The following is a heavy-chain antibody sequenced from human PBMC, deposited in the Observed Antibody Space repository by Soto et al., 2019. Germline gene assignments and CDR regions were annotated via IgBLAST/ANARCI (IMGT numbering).Heavy chain of an antibody. CDR3: ARLHCDSPNCVPLDP. Sequence: SETLSLTCTVSGGSISDDTYYWGWIRQPPGKGLEWIGSIYYSGTSSYNPSLKSRVTMSVDTSKKQLSLRLSSVTAADTAVYYCARLHCDSPNCVPLDPWGQGTLVTVSS. CDR1: GGSISDDTYY. CDR2: IYYSGTS. V-gene: IGHV4-39*01. D-gene: IGHD2-2*01. J-gene: IGHJ5*02.